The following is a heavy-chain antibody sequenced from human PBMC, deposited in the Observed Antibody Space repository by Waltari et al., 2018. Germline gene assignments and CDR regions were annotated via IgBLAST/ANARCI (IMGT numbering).Heavy chain of an antibody. D-gene: IGHD6-19*01. CDR3: ATALGDSSSASRPFDF. J-gene: IGHJ3*01. CDR1: GYTFSDYY. Sequence: EVQLLQSGAELKEPGTTVRISCKVSGYTFSDYYIHWVQQAPGKVLRWMGRVDPEDGETIYADNFQGRVTISADTSTDTACMELSSLRSEDTAVFYCATALGDSSSASRPFDFWGQGTMITVSS. CDR2: VDPEDGET. V-gene: IGHV1-69-2*01.